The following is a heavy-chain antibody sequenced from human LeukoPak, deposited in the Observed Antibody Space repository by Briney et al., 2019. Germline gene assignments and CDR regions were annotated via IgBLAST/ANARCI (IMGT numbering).Heavy chain of an antibody. J-gene: IGHJ4*02. CDR2: ISGSGGST. D-gene: IGHD3-3*01. CDR3: AKGTYYDFWSGYCFFDY. V-gene: IGHV3-23*01. Sequence: PGGSLRLSCAAPGFTFSSYAMSWVRQAPGKGLEWVSAISGSGGSTYYADSVKGRFTISRDNSKNTLYLQMNSLRAEDTAVYYCAKGTYYDFWSGYCFFDYWGQGTLVTVSS. CDR1: GFTFSSYA.